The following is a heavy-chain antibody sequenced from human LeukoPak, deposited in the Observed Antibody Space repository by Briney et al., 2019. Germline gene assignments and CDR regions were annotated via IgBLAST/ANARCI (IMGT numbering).Heavy chain of an antibody. Sequence: SGGSLRLSCAASGFTFSSYGMHWVRQAPGKGLEWVAFIRYDGSNKYYADSVKGRFTISRDNSKNTLYLQMNSLRAEDTAVYYCAKDYYYGSGSYYPTYFDYWGQGTLVTVSS. V-gene: IGHV3-30*02. J-gene: IGHJ4*02. D-gene: IGHD3-10*01. CDR1: GFTFSSYG. CDR2: IRYDGSNK. CDR3: AKDYYYGSGSYYPTYFDY.